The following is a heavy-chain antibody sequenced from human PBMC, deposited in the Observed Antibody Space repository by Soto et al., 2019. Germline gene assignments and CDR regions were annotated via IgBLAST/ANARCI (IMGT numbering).Heavy chain of an antibody. J-gene: IGHJ4*02. CDR1: GGTFSSYA. V-gene: IGHV1-69*13. Sequence: SVKVSCKASGGTFSSYAINWVRQAPGQGLEWMGGIIPIFGTANYAQKFQGRVTITADESTSTAYMELSSLRSEDTAVYYCASSPYVDTAMVSVWGQGTLVTVSS. D-gene: IGHD5-18*01. CDR3: ASSPYVDTAMVSV. CDR2: IIPIFGTA.